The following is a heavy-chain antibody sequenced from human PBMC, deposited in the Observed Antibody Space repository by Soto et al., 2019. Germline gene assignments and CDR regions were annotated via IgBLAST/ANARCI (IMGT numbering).Heavy chain of an antibody. Sequence: ASVKVSCKGSGYTFTSYYMHWVRQAPGQGLEWMGMINPSGGSTSYAQKFQGRVTMTRDTSTSTVYMELSSLRSEDTAVYYCDRGEATVTTQGAFDIWGQGTMVTVSS. D-gene: IGHD4-17*01. CDR3: DRGEATVTTQGAFDI. V-gene: IGHV1-46*03. J-gene: IGHJ3*02. CDR2: INPSGGST. CDR1: GYTFTSYY.